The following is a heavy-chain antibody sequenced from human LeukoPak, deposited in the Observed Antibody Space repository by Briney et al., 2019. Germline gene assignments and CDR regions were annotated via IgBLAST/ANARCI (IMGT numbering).Heavy chain of an antibody. CDR2: IIPIFGTA. CDR3: ARWNERVRGVFDY. D-gene: IGHD3-10*01. V-gene: IGHV1-69*05. CDR1: GGTFSSYA. Sequence: ASVKVSCKASGGTFSSYAISWVRQAPGQGLEWMGGIIPIFGTANYAQKFQGRVTITTDESTGTAYMELSSLRSEDTAVYYCARWNERVRGVFDYWGQGTLVTVSS. J-gene: IGHJ4*02.